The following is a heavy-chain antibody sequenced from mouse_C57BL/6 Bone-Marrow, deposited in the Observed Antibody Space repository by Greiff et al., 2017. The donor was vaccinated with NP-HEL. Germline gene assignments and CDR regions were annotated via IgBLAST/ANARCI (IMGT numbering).Heavy chain of an antibody. CDR2: IDPENGDT. D-gene: IGHD2-4*01. CDR3: TPMITTRYYCDY. CDR1: GFNIKDDY. J-gene: IGHJ2*01. V-gene: IGHV14-4*01. Sequence: EVQLQQSGAELVRPGASVKLSCTASGFNIKDDYMHWVKQRPEQGLEWIGWIDPENGDTEYASKFQGKATITADTSSNTAYLQLSSLTSEDTAVYYCTPMITTRYYCDYWGQGTTLTVSS.